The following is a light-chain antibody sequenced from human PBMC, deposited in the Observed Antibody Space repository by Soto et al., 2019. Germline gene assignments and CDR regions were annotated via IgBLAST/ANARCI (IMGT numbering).Light chain of an antibody. CDR3: QQLFSFPPT. CDR2: VAS. J-gene: IGKJ5*01. CDR1: QDISNY. Sequence: DIQLTQSPSFLSASVGDRVTITCRASQDISNYLAWYQQKPGKAPNLLIYVASTLQSGVPSRFSGSGSGTEFTLTLSSLQPEDLATYYCQQLFSFPPTFGQGTRLEIK. V-gene: IGKV1-9*01.